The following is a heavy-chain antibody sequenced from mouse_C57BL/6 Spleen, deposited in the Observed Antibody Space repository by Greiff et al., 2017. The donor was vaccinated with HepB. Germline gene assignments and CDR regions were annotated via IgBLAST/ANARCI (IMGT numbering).Heavy chain of an antibody. CDR2: IWTGGGT. CDR1: GFSLTSYA. D-gene: IGHD1-1*01. Sequence: VKLMESGPGLVAPSQSLSITCTVSGFSLTSYAISWVRQPPGKGLEWLGVIWTGGGTNYNSALKSRLSISKDNSKSQVFLKMNSLQTDDTARYYCARTPTVVATGYFDYWGQGTTLTVSS. CDR3: ARTPTVVATGYFDY. J-gene: IGHJ2*01. V-gene: IGHV2-9-1*01.